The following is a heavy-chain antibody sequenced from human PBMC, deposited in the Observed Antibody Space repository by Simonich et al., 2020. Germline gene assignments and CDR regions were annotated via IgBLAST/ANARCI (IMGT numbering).Heavy chain of an antibody. J-gene: IGHJ6*02. D-gene: IGHD6-19*01. CDR2: ISSSSSYI. CDR3: ARWIAVAGTGAYGMDV. CDR1: GLTFSSYS. Sequence: EVQLVESGGGLVKPGGSLRLSCAASGLTFSSYSMNWVRQAPGKGLEWVSSISSSSSYIYYADSGKGRFTIPRDNAKNSLYLQMNSLRAEDTAVYYCARWIAVAGTGAYGMDVWGQGTTVTVSS. V-gene: IGHV3-21*01.